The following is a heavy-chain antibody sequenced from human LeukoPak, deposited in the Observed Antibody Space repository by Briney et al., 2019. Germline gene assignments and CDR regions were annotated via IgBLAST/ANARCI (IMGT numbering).Heavy chain of an antibody. CDR1: GYTFTGYY. Sequence: ASVKVSCKXSGYTFTGYYMHWVRQAPGQGLEWMGRINPNSGGTNYSQKFQGRVTTTRDMSTSTAYMELSSLRSEDTAVYYCAASYMQWLAPGSSLREIWFDPWGQGTLVTVSS. CDR2: INPNSGGT. J-gene: IGHJ5*02. CDR3: AASYMQWLAPGSSLREIWFDP. D-gene: IGHD6-19*01. V-gene: IGHV1-2*01.